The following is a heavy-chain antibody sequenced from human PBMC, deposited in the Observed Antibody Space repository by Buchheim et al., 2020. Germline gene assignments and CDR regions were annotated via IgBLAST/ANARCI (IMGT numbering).Heavy chain of an antibody. D-gene: IGHD6-19*01. V-gene: IGHV3-30*18. CDR2: ISNDGSDK. CDR3: AKSHSSDWYSFDY. CDR1: GFTFSIYG. J-gene: IGHJ4*02. Sequence: QVQLVESGGGVVQPGGSLRLSCAASGFTFSIYGMDWVRQAPGKGLEWVAVISNDGSDKYYADSVKGRFTISRDNSKTTLSLQMNSLRAEDTAVYYCAKSHSSDWYSFDYWGQGTL.